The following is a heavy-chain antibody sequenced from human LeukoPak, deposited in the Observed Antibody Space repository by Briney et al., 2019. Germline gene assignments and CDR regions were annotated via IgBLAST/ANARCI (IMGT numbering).Heavy chain of an antibody. Sequence: GGSLRLSCAASGFTFSSYEMNWVRQAPGKGLEWVSYISSSGSTIYYADSVKGRFTISRDNAKNSLYLQMNSLRAEDTAVYYCARGSQWLEQDYYYMDVWGKGTTVTVSS. CDR1: GFTFSSYE. V-gene: IGHV3-48*03. CDR2: ISSSGSTI. CDR3: ARGSQWLEQDYYYMDV. J-gene: IGHJ6*03. D-gene: IGHD6-19*01.